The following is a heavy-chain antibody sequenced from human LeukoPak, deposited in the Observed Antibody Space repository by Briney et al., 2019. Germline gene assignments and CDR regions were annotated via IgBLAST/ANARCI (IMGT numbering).Heavy chain of an antibody. J-gene: IGHJ4*02. CDR2: VYFTGST. D-gene: IGHD3-3*01. V-gene: IGHV4-39*01. CDR1: GGSLSSSSHY. CDR3: ARAESGPTAFFDY. Sequence: PSETLSLTCTVSGGSLSSSSHYWGCIRQFPGKGLQWIASVYFTGSTYYNPSLTSRATVSVDTSKNQFSLKLSSVTAADTAVYYCARAESGPTAFFDYWGQGTLVTVSS.